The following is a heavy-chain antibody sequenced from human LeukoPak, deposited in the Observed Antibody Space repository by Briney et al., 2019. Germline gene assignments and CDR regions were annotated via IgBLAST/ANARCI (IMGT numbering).Heavy chain of an antibody. J-gene: IGHJ6*02. CDR3: ARDYCSSTSCYCYYYYGMDV. Sequence: ASSKVSCNPSGYTFTIYCLSWVRHAPAQRCVWMGWIGAFYGNTNYAQKLQGRVTMTTDTSTSTAYMELRSLRPDDTAVYYCARDYCSSTSCYCYYYYGMDVWGQGTTVTVSS. CDR2: IGAFYGNT. CDR1: GYTFTIYC. D-gene: IGHD2-2*01. V-gene: IGHV1-18*01.